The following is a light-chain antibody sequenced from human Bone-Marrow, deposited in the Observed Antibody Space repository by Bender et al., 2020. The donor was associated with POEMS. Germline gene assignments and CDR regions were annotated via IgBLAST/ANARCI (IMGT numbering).Light chain of an antibody. J-gene: IGLJ3*02. CDR2: SVS. V-gene: IGLV1-44*01. CDR3: AAWDAGLRGGV. CDR1: NSNIGTNA. Sequence: QSVLTQLPSASGTPGQRVTISCSGRNSNIGTNALTWYRQFPGKATKLLIYSVSQRPSGVHDRFYAFTSGTSASLAISGLQSEDEADYYSAAWDAGLRGGVFGGGTKLTVL.